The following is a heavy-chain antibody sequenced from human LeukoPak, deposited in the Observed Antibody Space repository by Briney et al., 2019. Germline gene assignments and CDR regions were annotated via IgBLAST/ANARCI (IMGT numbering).Heavy chain of an antibody. D-gene: IGHD6-19*01. V-gene: IGHV3-23*01. CDR3: AKGTSGWYVAPFDY. J-gene: IGHJ4*02. Sequence: GGSPRLSCAASGFTFSSYAMSWVRQAPGKGLEWVSVISGSGGTTYYADSVKGRFTISRDNSKNTLYLQMNSLRAEDTAVYYCAKGTSGWYVAPFDYWGQGTLVTVSS. CDR1: GFTFSSYA. CDR2: ISGSGGTT.